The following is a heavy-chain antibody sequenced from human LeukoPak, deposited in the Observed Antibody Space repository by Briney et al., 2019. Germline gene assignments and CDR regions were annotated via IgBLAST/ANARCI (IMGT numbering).Heavy chain of an antibody. Sequence: SETLSLTCTVSGGSISSGGYYWSWIRQHPGKGLEWIGYIYYSGSTYYNPSLKSRVTISVDTPKNQFSLKLSSVTAADTAVYYCARRAAADTNYYYYYMDVWGKGTTVTVSS. D-gene: IGHD6-13*01. CDR3: ARRAAADTNYYYYYMDV. J-gene: IGHJ6*03. CDR1: GGSISSGGYY. V-gene: IGHV4-31*03. CDR2: IYYSGST.